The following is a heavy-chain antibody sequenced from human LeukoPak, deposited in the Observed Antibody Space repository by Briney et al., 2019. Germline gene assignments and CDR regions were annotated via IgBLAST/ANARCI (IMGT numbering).Heavy chain of an antibody. J-gene: IGHJ4*02. CDR2: IRYDGSNK. D-gene: IGHD1-26*01. V-gene: IGHV3-30*02. CDR3: AKGRFLSGSYYFDY. Sequence: PGGSLRLSCAASGFTFSSYGMHWVRQAPGKGLEWVAFIRYDGSNKYYADSVKGRFTISRDNSKNTLYLQMNSLRAEDTAVYYCAKGRFLSGSYYFDYWGQGTLVTVSS. CDR1: GFTFSSYG.